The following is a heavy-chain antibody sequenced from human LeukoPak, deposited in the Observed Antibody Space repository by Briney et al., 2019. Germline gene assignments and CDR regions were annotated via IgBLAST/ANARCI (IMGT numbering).Heavy chain of an antibody. CDR2: IYYSGNT. CDR1: GVSISSSNSY. J-gene: IGHJ6*03. CDR3: SRAPDYYYYYYMDV. Sequence: SETLSLTCTVSGVSISSSNSYWGWIRQPPGKGLEWIGSIYYSGNTYYNASLKSQVSISIDTSKNQFSLKLRSVTAADTAVYYCSRAPDYYYYYYMDVWGKGTTVTISS. V-gene: IGHV4-39*01. D-gene: IGHD1-14*01.